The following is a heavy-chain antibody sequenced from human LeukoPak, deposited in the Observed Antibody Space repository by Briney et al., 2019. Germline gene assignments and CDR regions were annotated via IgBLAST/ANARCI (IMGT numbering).Heavy chain of an antibody. V-gene: IGHV3-64*01. J-gene: IGHJ6*03. CDR1: GFTFTNYP. D-gene: IGHD3-16*01. CDR3: AKTGWGTPHYMDV. CDR2: ISNNGGAT. Sequence: GGSLRLSCAASGFTFTNYPMHWVRQAPGKGLEYVSAISNNGGATYYANSVEDRFTISRDNSKNSLYLQMNSLRAEDTALYYCAKTGWGTPHYMDVWGKGTTVTVSS.